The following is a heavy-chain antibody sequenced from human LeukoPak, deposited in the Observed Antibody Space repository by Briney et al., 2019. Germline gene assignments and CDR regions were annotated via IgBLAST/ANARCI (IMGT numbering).Heavy chain of an antibody. CDR1: GGSFSGCY. Sequence: SETLSLTCAVYGGSFSGCYWSWIRQPPGKGLEWIGEINHSGSTYYNPSLKSRVTISVDTSKNQFSLKLSSVTAADTAVYYCARDSFRGVTMVYWGQGTLVTVSS. D-gene: IGHD3-10*01. J-gene: IGHJ4*02. V-gene: IGHV4-34*01. CDR2: INHSGST. CDR3: ARDSFRGVTMVY.